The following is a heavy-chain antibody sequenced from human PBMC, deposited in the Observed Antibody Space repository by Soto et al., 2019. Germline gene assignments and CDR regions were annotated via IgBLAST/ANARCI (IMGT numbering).Heavy chain of an antibody. Sequence: EVQLLESGGGLVQPGGSLRLSCAASGFTFSSYAMSWVRQAPGKGLEWVSAISGSGGSTYYADSVKGRFTISRDNSKNTLYLQMNSLRAEDTAVYYCAKTPSLGYSSSWTNSHYWGQGTLVTVSS. V-gene: IGHV3-23*01. CDR1: GFTFSSYA. D-gene: IGHD6-6*01. J-gene: IGHJ4*02. CDR3: AKTPSLGYSSSWTNSHY. CDR2: ISGSGGST.